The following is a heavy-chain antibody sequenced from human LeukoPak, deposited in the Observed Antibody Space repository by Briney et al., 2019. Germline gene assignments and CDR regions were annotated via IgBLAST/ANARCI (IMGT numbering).Heavy chain of an antibody. Sequence: PSETLSLTCTVSGCSISSYYWSWIRQPPGKGLEWIGYIYYSGSTNYNPSLKSRVTISVDTSKNQFSLKLSCVTAADTAVYYWARDRSRGSSWYPDSYYYYGMDVWGKGTTVTVSS. V-gene: IGHV4-59*01. CDR2: IYYSGST. J-gene: IGHJ6*04. CDR3: ARDRSRGSSWYPDSYYYYGMDV. D-gene: IGHD6-13*01. CDR1: GCSISSYY.